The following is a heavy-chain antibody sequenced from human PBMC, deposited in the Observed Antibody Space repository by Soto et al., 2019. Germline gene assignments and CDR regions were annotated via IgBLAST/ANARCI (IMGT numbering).Heavy chain of an antibody. D-gene: IGHD3-3*01. CDR1: GYSFASYW. V-gene: IGHV5-51*01. J-gene: IGHJ3*02. Sequence: GESLKISCKGSGYSFASYWIGWVRQMPGKGLEWMGIIYPGDSDTRYSPSFQGQVTISADKSISTAYLQWSSLKASDTAMYYCARIPGTIFGVVDAFDIWGQGTMVT. CDR3: ARIPGTIFGVVDAFDI. CDR2: IYPGDSDT.